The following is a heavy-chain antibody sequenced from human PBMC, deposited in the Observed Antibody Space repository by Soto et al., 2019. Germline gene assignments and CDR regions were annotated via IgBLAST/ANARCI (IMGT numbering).Heavy chain of an antibody. CDR2: ISGSGGST. D-gene: IGHD6-19*01. J-gene: IGHJ1*01. Sequence: GSLRLSCAASGFTFSSYAMSWVRQAPGKGLEWVSAISGSGGSTYYADSVKGRFTISRDNSKNTLYLQMNSLRAEDTAVYYCAKDSAGGWYGVRYFQHWGQGTLVTVSS. V-gene: IGHV3-23*01. CDR3: AKDSAGGWYGVRYFQH. CDR1: GFTFSSYA.